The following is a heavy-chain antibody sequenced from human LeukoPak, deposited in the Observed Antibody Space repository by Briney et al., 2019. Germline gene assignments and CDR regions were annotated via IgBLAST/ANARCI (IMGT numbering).Heavy chain of an antibody. CDR1: GYXFIDYY. CDR2: MNPNTGGT. V-gene: IGHV1-2*02. J-gene: IGHJ5*01. CDR3: ARGVSSSWFSSWFDS. Sequence: ASVKVSCKTSGYXFIDYYINWVRQAPGQGLEWMAMMNPNTGGTKFAQRFQGRGTMTRDTSISTAYMELSRLTSDDTAVYYCARGVSSSWFSSWFDSWGQGTLVSVYS. D-gene: IGHD3-22*01.